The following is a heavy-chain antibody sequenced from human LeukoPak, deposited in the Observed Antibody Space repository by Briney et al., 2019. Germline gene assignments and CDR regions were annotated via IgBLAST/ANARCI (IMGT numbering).Heavy chain of an antibody. V-gene: IGHV3-21*01. D-gene: IGHD2-21*02. J-gene: IGHJ3*01. CDR2: IRSSSDYM. CDR3: VRGIYGDPVALDL. CDR1: GFSFSGYV. Sequence: GGSLSLSCAASGFSFSGYVMHWVRQAPGKGLEWVSYIRSSSDYMYYADSVKGRFTISRDNARNSLYLQMNSLRAEDTAVYYCVRGIYGDPVALDLWGQGTMVTVSS.